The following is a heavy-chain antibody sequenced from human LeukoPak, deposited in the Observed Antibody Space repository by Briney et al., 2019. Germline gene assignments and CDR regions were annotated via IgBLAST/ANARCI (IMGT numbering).Heavy chain of an antibody. CDR2: TYTSGST. J-gene: IGHJ6*03. D-gene: IGHD6-19*01. CDR3: ASTTFGYSSGWYGYYYYYMDV. CDR1: GGSISSYY. Sequence: PSETLSLTCTVSGGSISSYYWSWIRQPPGKGLEWIGYTYTSGSTNYNPSLKSRVTISVDTSKNQFSLKLSSVTAADTAVYYCASTTFGYSSGWYGYYYYYMDVWGKGTTVTVSS. V-gene: IGHV4-4*09.